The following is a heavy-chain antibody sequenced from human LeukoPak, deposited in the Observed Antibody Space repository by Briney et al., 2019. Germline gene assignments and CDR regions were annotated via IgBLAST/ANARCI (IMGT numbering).Heavy chain of an antibody. V-gene: IGHV4-34*01. CDR1: GRSFSGYY. CDR2: INHSGST. D-gene: IGHD2-21*02. Sequence: SDTLSLTCAVYGRSFSGYYWRWIRQPPGKGLEWIREINHSGSTNYNPSLKSRVTISVDKSKNQFSLKLSSVTAADTAVYYCARRGPTADPPYYFDYWGQGTLVTVSS. J-gene: IGHJ4*02. CDR3: ARRGPTADPPYYFDY.